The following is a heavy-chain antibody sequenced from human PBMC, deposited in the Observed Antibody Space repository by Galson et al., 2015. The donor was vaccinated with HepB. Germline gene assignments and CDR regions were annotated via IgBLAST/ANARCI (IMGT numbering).Heavy chain of an antibody. V-gene: IGHV3-30*04. J-gene: IGHJ6*02. CDR1: GFTFNNYA. CDR3: ARDSRGYCVRCVCPAKQSYYVMDV. CDR2: ISYDGSDK. Sequence: SLRLSCAASGFTFNNYALYWVRQAPGTGLEWVSVISYDGSDKYLADSVRGRFTISRDNSKNTLYLQMNSLRAEDTAVYYCARDSRGYCVRCVCPAKQSYYVMDVWGQGTTVTVSS. D-gene: IGHD2-15*01.